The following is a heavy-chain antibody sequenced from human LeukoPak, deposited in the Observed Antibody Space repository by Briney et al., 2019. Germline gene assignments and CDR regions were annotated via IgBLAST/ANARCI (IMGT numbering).Heavy chain of an antibody. CDR1: GYSISSGYY. J-gene: IGHJ6*04. CDR3: ARGPSPERGYSYGTEMDV. CDR2: IYESGST. D-gene: IGHD5-18*01. Sequence: SETLSLTCTVSGYSISSGYYWGWIRQPPGKGLEWIGSIYESGSTYYNPSLKSRVTISVDTSKNQFSLKLSSVTAADTAVYYCARGPSPERGYSYGTEMDVWGKGTTVTVSS. V-gene: IGHV4-38-2*02.